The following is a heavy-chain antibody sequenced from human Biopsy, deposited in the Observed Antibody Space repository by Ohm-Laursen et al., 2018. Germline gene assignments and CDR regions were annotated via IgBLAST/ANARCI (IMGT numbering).Heavy chain of an antibody. CDR3: APQTPRDPDILTGAYHYDMAV. Sequence: ASVKVSCKVSGGTFSNSAISWVRQAPGQGLEWMGGIITFFRTVNYAQNFQGRLTITADEFTDTAYMELRSLRSEDAAVYYCAPQTPRDPDILTGAYHYDMAVWGQGTTVTVSS. D-gene: IGHD3-9*01. J-gene: IGHJ6*02. CDR1: GGTFSNSA. V-gene: IGHV1-69*13. CDR2: IITFFRTV.